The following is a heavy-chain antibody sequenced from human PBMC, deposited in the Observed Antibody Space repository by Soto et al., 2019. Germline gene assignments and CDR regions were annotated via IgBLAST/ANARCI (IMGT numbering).Heavy chain of an antibody. Sequence: ASVKVSCKASGYTFTSYGISWVRQAPGQGLEWMGWISAYNGNTNYAQKLQGRVTMTTDTSTSTAYMELRSLRSDDTAVYYCARRWRGDYGSGSYPVNWFDPWGQGTLVTVSS. V-gene: IGHV1-18*01. D-gene: IGHD3-10*01. CDR1: GYTFTSYG. CDR2: ISAYNGNT. J-gene: IGHJ5*02. CDR3: ARRWRGDYGSGSYPVNWFDP.